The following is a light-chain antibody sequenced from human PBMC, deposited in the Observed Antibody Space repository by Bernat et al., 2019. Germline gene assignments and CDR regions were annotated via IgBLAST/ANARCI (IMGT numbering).Light chain of an antibody. V-gene: IGLV2-23*01. CDR3: CSYAGSSIWV. J-gene: IGLJ3*02. CDR2: EGS. CDR1: SSDVRGYNL. Sequence: QSALTQPASVSGSPGQSITISCTGTSSDVRGYNLVSWYQQHPGKAPKLMIYEGSKRPSGISNRFSGSKSGNTASLTISGLQAEDEAEYYCCSYAGSSIWVFGGGTKVTVL.